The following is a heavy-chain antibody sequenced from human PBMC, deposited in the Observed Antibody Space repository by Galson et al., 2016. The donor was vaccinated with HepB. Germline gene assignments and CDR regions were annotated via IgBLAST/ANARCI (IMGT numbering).Heavy chain of an antibody. V-gene: IGHV4-4*02. D-gene: IGHD2-21*01. CDR3: TRQDLWSIEF. CDR2: IYHTGST. J-gene: IGHJ4*02. Sequence: ETLSLTCAVSGGSISSSNWWSWVRQPPGNGLEWIGDIYHTGSTKDNPSLESRVTTSVDKSKNQFSLNLTSVTAADTALYYCTRQDLWSIEFWGQGILVTVSS. CDR1: GGSISSSNW.